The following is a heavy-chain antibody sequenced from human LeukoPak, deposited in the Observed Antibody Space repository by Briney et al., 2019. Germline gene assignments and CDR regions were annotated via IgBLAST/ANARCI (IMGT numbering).Heavy chain of an antibody. CDR1: GYTFTNYD. D-gene: IGHD4-17*01. J-gene: IGHJ4*02. CDR3: AGALVTTPSALDY. CDR2: MNPNSGNT. V-gene: IGHV1-8*01. Sequence: ASVKVSCKASGYTFTNYDINWVRQATGQGLEWMGWMNPNSGNTGYAQKFQGRVTMTRNTSISTAYMELSSLRSDDTAVYYCAGALVTTPSALDYWGQGTLVTVSS.